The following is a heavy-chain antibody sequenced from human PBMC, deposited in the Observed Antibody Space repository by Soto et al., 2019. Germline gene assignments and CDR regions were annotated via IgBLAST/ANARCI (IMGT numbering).Heavy chain of an antibody. Sequence: PSETLSLTCSVSGDSMSSGAYYWSCIRQHPGKGLEWIAYIYHSGDTHYNPSLRSRITISVDTSKNQFSLKLTSVTDADTAVYYCASTYSGYLDNWGQGTLVTVSS. D-gene: IGHD3-22*01. CDR2: IYHSGDT. CDR3: ASTYSGYLDN. CDR1: GDSMSSGAYY. V-gene: IGHV4-31*03. J-gene: IGHJ4*02.